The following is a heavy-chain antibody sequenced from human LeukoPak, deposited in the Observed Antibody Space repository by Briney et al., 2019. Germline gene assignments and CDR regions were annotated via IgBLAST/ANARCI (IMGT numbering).Heavy chain of an antibody. D-gene: IGHD2-15*01. Sequence: GGSLRLSCAASGLTFSSYQMNWVPQAPGKGLEWVSYISSSGSTIYYADSVKGRFTISRDNAKNSLYLQMNSLSAEDTAVYYCARECVVAAFPGPIDFRCKATTVTVSS. CDR1: GLTFSSYQ. CDR2: ISSSGSTI. V-gene: IGHV3-48*03. CDR3: ARECVVAAFPGPIDF. J-gene: IGHJ6*03.